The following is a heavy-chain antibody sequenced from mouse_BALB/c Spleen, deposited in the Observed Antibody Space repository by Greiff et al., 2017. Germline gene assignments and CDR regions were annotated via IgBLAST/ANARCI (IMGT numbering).Heavy chain of an antibody. CDR3: ARSPYDYDGPFAY. J-gene: IGHJ3*01. Sequence: QVQLQQSGAELVRPGTSVKVSCKASGYAFTNYLIEWVKQRPGQGLEWIGVINPGSGGTNYNEKFKGKATLTADKSSSTAYMQLSSLTSDDSAVYFCARSPYDYDGPFAYWGQGTLVTVSA. D-gene: IGHD2-4*01. V-gene: IGHV1-54*03. CDR2: INPGSGGT. CDR1: GYAFTNYL.